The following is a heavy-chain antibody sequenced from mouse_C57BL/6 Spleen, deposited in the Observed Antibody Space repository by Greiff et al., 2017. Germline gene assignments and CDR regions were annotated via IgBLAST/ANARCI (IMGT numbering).Heavy chain of an antibody. CDR1: GFTFSDYY. V-gene: IGHV5-12*01. D-gene: IGHD2-4*01. CDR3: ARRYDYDGGYFDY. Sequence: DVHLVESGGGLVQPGGSLKLSCAASGFTFSDYYMYWVRQTPEKRLEWVAYISNGGGSTYYPDTVKGRFTISRDNAKNTLYLQMSRLKSEDTAMYYCARRYDYDGGYFDYWGQGTTLTVSS. J-gene: IGHJ2*01. CDR2: ISNGGGST.